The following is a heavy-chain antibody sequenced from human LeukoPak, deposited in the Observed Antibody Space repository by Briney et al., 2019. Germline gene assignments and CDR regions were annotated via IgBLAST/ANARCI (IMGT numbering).Heavy chain of an antibody. V-gene: IGHV3-23*01. CDR2: IRGGGDSK. D-gene: IGHD5-18*01. J-gene: IGHJ4*02. CDR1: GFTFSSYG. Sequence: GGSLRLSCAASGFTFSSYGLSWVRQAPGKGLEWVSAIRGGGDSKHYADSVKGRFTISRDNSKNTMYLQMNGLRAEDTAVYYCARGMDTKDTRPHYWGQGTLVSVSS. CDR3: ARGMDTKDTRPHY.